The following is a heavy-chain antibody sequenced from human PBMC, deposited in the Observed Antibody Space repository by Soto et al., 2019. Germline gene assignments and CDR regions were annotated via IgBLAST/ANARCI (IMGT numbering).Heavy chain of an antibody. Sequence: EVQLVESGGGLVQPGGALRLSCATSGFTFSGYSMNWVRQAPGKGLEWVSYISSSSSAIYYADSVKGRLTISRDNAKNSLYLQMNSLRDEDTAVYYCARDLISGALTFDYWGQGTLVTVSS. D-gene: IGHD3-10*01. CDR3: ARDLISGALTFDY. CDR2: ISSSSSAI. V-gene: IGHV3-48*02. CDR1: GFTFSGYS. J-gene: IGHJ4*02.